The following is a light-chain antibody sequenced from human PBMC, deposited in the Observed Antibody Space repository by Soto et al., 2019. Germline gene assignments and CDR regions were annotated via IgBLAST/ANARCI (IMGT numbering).Light chain of an antibody. Sequence: DIRVTQSRXTLSASVGDRVTITCRAGQSISNWLAWHQQKPGKAPKILIYKASSLESGVPSRFSGSGSGTEFTLTSSSLQPDEFATYYCQQYNSYYSFGQGTKVDIK. CDR3: QQYNSYYS. CDR2: KAS. J-gene: IGKJ2*01. CDR1: QSISNW. V-gene: IGKV1-5*03.